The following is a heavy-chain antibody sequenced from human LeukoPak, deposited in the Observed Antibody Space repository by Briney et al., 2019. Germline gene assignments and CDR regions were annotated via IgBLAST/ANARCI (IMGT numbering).Heavy chain of an antibody. CDR1: GFTFTTYG. CDR3: ARDYYDFWSGSPRLWFGIADV. D-gene: IGHD3-3*01. V-gene: IGHV3-21*01. CDR2: ISSSSSYI. Sequence: GGSLRLSCSASGFTFTTYGMNWVRQAPGKGLEWVSSISSSSSYIYYADSVKGRFTISRDNAKNSLYLQMNSLRAEDTAVYYCARDYYDFWSGSPRLWFGIADVWGKGTTVTVSS. J-gene: IGHJ6*04.